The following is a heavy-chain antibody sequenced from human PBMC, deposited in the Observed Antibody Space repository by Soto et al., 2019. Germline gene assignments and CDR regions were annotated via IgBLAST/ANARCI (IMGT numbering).Heavy chain of an antibody. D-gene: IGHD6-6*01. V-gene: IGHV4-34*01. CDR1: GGAFSGYY. CDR3: ARLTSIAARPGLFHGMDV. J-gene: IGHJ6*02. Sequence: SETLSLTCAVYGGAFSGYYWILIRHPPCKWLEWIGEINHSGSTNYNPSLKSRVTISVDTSKNQFSLKLSSVTAADTAVYYCARLTSIAARPGLFHGMDVWGQGTTVTVSS. CDR2: INHSGST.